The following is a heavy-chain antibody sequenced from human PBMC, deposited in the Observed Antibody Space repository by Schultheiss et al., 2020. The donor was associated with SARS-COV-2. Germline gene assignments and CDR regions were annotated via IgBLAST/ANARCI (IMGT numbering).Heavy chain of an antibody. Sequence: GGSLRLSCAASGFTFINYALNWVRQAPGKGLVWVSRINSDGSSTSYADSVKGRFTISRDNAKNTLYLQMNSLRAEDTAVYYCARDPKGSYYLFDYWGQGTLVTVSS. CDR3: ARDPKGSYYLFDY. D-gene: IGHD3-10*01. J-gene: IGHJ4*02. CDR1: GFTFINYA. CDR2: INSDGSST. V-gene: IGHV3-74*01.